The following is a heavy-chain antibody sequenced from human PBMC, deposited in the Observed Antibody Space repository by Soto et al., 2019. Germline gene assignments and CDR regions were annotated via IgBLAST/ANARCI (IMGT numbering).Heavy chain of an antibody. D-gene: IGHD3-22*01. CDR3: ARRSYDSTGYYFAFGI. CDR2: IIPIFGTA. CDR1: GGTFSSYA. J-gene: IGHJ3*02. V-gene: IGHV1-69*13. Sequence: SVKVSCKASGGTFSSYAISWVRQAPGQGLEWMGGIIPIFGTANYAQKFQGRVTITADESTSTAYMELSSLRSEDTAVYYCARRSYDSTGYYFAFGIWGQGTMVTVSS.